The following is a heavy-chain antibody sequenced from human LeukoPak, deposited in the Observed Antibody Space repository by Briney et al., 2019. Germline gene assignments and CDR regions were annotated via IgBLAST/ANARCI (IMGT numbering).Heavy chain of an antibody. J-gene: IGHJ4*02. CDR3: ARLYCGGDCSEPAGSSFDY. CDR1: GFTFSTYW. V-gene: IGHV3-74*01. CDR2: IKSDGGT. Sequence: GGSLRLSCAASGFTFSTYWMHWVRQAPGKGLVWVSRIKSDGGTNYADSVKGRFTISRDNAKKTVSLQMNSLRPEDTGVYYCARLYCGGDCSEPAGSSFDYWGQGTLVTVSS. D-gene: IGHD2-21*02.